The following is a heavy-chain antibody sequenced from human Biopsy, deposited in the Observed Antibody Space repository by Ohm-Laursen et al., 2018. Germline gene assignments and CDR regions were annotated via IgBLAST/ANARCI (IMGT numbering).Heavy chain of an antibody. D-gene: IGHD1-26*01. V-gene: IGHV4-4*07. CDR1: GDSINNYY. J-gene: IGHJ3*02. CDR3: ARGTGRYYVYGAFDI. CDR2: IYTSGSP. Sequence: QTLSLTCAVSGDSINNYYWSWIRQPAGKGLEWIGRIYTSGSPNYNLSPESRVTMSVDTSKNQFPLNLRSVTAADTAVYYCARGTGRYYVYGAFDIWGQGTVVTVSS.